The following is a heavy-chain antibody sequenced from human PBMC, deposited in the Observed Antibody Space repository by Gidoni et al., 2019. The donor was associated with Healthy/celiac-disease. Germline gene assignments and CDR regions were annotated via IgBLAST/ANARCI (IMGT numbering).Heavy chain of an antibody. D-gene: IGHD1-26*01. CDR3: AREGVWVGPPFDY. J-gene: IGHJ4*02. Sequence: QVQLVQSGPEVKKPGASVKVSCKAAGYTSTSYYMHWVRQAPGQGLEWLGIINPSGGSTSYAQKFQGRVTMTRDTSTSTVYMELSSLRSEDTAVYYCAREGVWVGPPFDYWGQGTLVTVSS. CDR1: GYTSTSYY. CDR2: INPSGGST. V-gene: IGHV1-46*01.